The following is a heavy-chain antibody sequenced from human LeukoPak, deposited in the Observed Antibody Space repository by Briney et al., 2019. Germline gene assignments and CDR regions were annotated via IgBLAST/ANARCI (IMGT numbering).Heavy chain of an antibody. Sequence: GGSLRLSCATFGFTFSNAWMNWVRQAPGKGLEWVGRIKSKTDGGTIDYAAPVKGRFTISRDDSKDTLYLQMNSLKTEDTAIYYCSTGLKDVELPAAVPGFDYWGQGTLVIVSS. CDR1: GFTFSNAW. D-gene: IGHD2-2*01. V-gene: IGHV3-15*01. J-gene: IGHJ4*02. CDR3: STGLKDVELPAAVPGFDY. CDR2: IKSKTDGGTI.